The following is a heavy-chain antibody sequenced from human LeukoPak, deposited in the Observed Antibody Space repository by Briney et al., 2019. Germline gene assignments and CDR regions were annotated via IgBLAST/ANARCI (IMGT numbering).Heavy chain of an antibody. CDR1: GGSISSGSYY. V-gene: IGHV4-61*02. D-gene: IGHD3-9*01. CDR3: ARQDPYYDILTGYVYFQH. CDR2: IYTSGST. J-gene: IGHJ1*01. Sequence: PSETLSLTCTVSGGSISSGSYYWSWIRQPAGKGLEWIGRIYTSGSTNYNPSLKSRVTISVDTSKNQFSLKLSSVTAADTAVYYCARQDPYYDILTGYVYFQHWGQGTLVTVSS.